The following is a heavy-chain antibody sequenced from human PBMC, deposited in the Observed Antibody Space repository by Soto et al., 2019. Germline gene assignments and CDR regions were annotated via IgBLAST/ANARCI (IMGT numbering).Heavy chain of an antibody. Sequence: ASVKVSCKASGYTFTSYGISWVRQAPGQGLEWMGWISAYNGNTNYAQKLQGRVTMTTDTSTSTAYMELRSLRSDDTAVYYCARESIAARPPGYYYYGMDVWGKGTTVTVSS. J-gene: IGHJ6*04. CDR3: ARESIAARPPGYYYYGMDV. V-gene: IGHV1-18*04. CDR2: ISAYNGNT. CDR1: GYTFTSYG. D-gene: IGHD6-6*01.